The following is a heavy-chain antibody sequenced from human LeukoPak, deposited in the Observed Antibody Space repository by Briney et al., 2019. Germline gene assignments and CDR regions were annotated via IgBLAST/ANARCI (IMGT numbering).Heavy chain of an antibody. V-gene: IGHV4-34*01. CDR1: GGSFSDYY. J-gene: IGHJ6*02. Sequence: SETLSLTCAVYGGSFSDYYWTWIRQSPGKGLEWIGEINHSGATDYNPSLKSRVTISVDTSKNQFSLKVRSVTAADTAVYYCARRVRGVIISFYYYNGMDVWGQGTAVTVSS. CDR3: ARRVRGVIISFYYYNGMDV. D-gene: IGHD3-10*01. CDR2: INHSGAT.